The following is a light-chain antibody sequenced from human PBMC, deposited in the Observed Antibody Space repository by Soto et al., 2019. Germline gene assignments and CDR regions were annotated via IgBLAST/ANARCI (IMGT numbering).Light chain of an antibody. Sequence: EIVLTQSPGTLSLSPGERATLSCRASQSVSSSYLAWYQQKPGQAPRLLIYGASSRATGIPDRFSGSGSGTTFTLTISRLEPEDFAVYYCQQYSSSPVFTFGPGTKVDIK. CDR1: QSVSSSY. CDR2: GAS. V-gene: IGKV3-20*01. CDR3: QQYSSSPVFT. J-gene: IGKJ3*01.